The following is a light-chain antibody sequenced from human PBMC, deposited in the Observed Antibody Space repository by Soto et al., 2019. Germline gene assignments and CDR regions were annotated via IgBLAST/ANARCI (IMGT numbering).Light chain of an antibody. J-gene: IGKJ2*01. CDR3: QQYGSSVYT. CDR2: GAS. Sequence: EVVLTQSPATLSLSPGEKATLSCRASQDINTYLGWYQQKPGQPPRLLIYGASSRATGIPDRFSGSGSGTDFTLTISRLEPEDFAVYYCQQYGSSVYTFGQGTKVDIK. CDR1: QDINTY. V-gene: IGKV3-20*01.